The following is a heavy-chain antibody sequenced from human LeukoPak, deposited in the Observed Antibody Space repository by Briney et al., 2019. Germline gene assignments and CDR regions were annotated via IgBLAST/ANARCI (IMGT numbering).Heavy chain of an antibody. Sequence: GGSLRLSCAASGFTFSSYSMNWVRQAPGKGLEWVSSISSSSSYIYYADSVKGRFTISRDNAKNSLYLQMNSLRAEDTAVYYCARVGNLDSPEPFDYWGQGTLVTVSS. D-gene: IGHD7-27*01. CDR2: ISSSSSYI. CDR3: ARVGNLDSPEPFDY. J-gene: IGHJ4*02. V-gene: IGHV3-21*01. CDR1: GFTFSSYS.